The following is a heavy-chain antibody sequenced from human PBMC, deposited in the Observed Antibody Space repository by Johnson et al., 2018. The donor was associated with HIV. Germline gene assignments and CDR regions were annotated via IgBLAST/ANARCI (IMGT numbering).Heavy chain of an antibody. D-gene: IGHD6-13*01. J-gene: IGHJ3*02. Sequence: VQLVESGGGLVQPGGSLRLSCAASGFTFSSYAMSWVRQAPGKGLEWVSAISGSGGSTYYADAVKGRFTISRDNSKNTLYLQMKRLKTEDTAVYYCTTDVYIRGWYDAFDIWGQGTMVTVSS. CDR3: TTDVYIRGWYDAFDI. CDR1: GFTFSSYA. V-gene: IGHV3-23*04. CDR2: ISGSGGST.